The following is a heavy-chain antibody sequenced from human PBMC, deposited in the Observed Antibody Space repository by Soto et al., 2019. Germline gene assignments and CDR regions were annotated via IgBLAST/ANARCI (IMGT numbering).Heavy chain of an antibody. J-gene: IGHJ4*02. CDR3: AREQTMVRGVIISYYFDY. Sequence: QVQLVQSGAEVKKPGSSVKVSCKASGGTFSSYTISWVRQAPGQGLEWMGRIIPILGIANYAQKFQGRVTITADKSTSTAYMELSSLRSEDTAMYYCAREQTMVRGVIISYYFDYWGQGTLVTVSS. V-gene: IGHV1-69*08. CDR2: IIPILGIA. D-gene: IGHD3-10*01. CDR1: GGTFSSYT.